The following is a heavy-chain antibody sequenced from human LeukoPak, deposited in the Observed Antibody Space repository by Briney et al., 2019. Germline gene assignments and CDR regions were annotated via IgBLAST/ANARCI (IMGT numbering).Heavy chain of an antibody. CDR1: EFTFSNYA. Sequence: GGSLRLSCAASEFTFSNYAMSWVRQAPGKGLEWVSGINGNGGETYSADSVKGRFTISRDNSKNTLYLHMNSLTAEDTAVYYCAKDQSRGYCSTTSCYTFDYWGQGTLVTVSS. CDR3: AKDQSRGYCSTTSCYTFDY. J-gene: IGHJ4*02. D-gene: IGHD2-2*02. V-gene: IGHV3-23*01. CDR2: INGNGGET.